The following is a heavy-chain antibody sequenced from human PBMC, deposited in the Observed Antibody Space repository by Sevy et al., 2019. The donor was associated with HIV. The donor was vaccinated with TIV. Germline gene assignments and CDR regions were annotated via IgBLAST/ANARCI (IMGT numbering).Heavy chain of an antibody. J-gene: IGHJ4*02. CDR3: AKDLDY. Sequence: GGSLRLSCAASGFTFTTYWMTWVRQAPGKGLEWVANINQDGSKINYADSVKGRFTISRDNSKNTLYLQMNSLRAEDTAVYYCAKDLDYWGQGTLVTVSS. CDR2: INQDGSKI. V-gene: IGHV3-7*01. CDR1: GFTFTTYW.